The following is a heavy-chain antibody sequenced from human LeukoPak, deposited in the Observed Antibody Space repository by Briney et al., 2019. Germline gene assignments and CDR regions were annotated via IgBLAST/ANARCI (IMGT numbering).Heavy chain of an antibody. D-gene: IGHD5-24*01. J-gene: IGHJ4*02. CDR1: GFSVSVNY. CDR2: IYSGGNT. V-gene: IGHV3-53*01. CDR3: ARDGRGYSFDY. Sequence: PGGSLRLSCVVSGFSVSVNYMSWVRQAPGKGLEWVSIIYSGGNTYYADSVKGRFTISRDNSQNTVYLLLTSLRAEDTAVYYCARDGRGYSFDYWGLGTLVTVSS.